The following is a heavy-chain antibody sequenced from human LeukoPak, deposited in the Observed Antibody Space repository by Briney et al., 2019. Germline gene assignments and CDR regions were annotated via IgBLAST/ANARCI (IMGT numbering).Heavy chain of an antibody. CDR2: ISGSGGST. CDR1: GFTFSSYA. CDR3: AESAHYYDSSGYPDY. J-gene: IGHJ4*02. V-gene: IGHV3-23*01. D-gene: IGHD3-22*01. Sequence: GGSLRLSSAASGFTFSSYAMSWVRQAPGKGLEWVSAISGSGGSTYYADSVKGRFTISRDNSKNTLYLQMNSLRAEDTAVHYCAESAHYYDSSGYPDYWGQGTLVTVSS.